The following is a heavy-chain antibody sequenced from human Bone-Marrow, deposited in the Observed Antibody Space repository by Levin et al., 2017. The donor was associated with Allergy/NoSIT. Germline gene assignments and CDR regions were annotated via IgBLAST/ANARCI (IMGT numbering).Heavy chain of an antibody. CDR3: ARDLVVVVGVGGYYYYYGMDV. V-gene: IGHV1-18*01. Sequence: ASVKVSCKASGYTFTSYGISWVRQAPGQGLEWMGWISAYNGNTNYAQKLQGRVTMTTDTSTSTAYMELRSLRSDDTAVYYCARDLVVVVGVGGYYYYYGMDVWGQGTTVTVSS. D-gene: IGHD2-2*01. J-gene: IGHJ6*02. CDR2: ISAYNGNT. CDR1: GYTFTSYG.